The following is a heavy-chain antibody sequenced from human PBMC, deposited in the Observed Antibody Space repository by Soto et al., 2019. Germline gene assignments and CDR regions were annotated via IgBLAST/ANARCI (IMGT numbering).Heavy chain of an antibody. J-gene: IGHJ6*02. V-gene: IGHV3-23*01. D-gene: IGHD2-2*01. CDR3: ANADCSSSSCSGFYGMDV. Sequence: PGGSLRLSCATSGFTFSIYAMNWVRQAPGKGLEWVSTITGSGISTYYADSVKGRSTISRDNSKNTLYLQMNSLRAEDTAVYYCANADCSSSSCSGFYGMDVWGQRTTVTVSS. CDR2: ITGSGIST. CDR1: GFTFSIYA.